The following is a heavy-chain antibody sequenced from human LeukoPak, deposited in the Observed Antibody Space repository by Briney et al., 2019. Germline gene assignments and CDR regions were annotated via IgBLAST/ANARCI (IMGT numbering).Heavy chain of an antibody. CDR1: GFTFSSYA. V-gene: IGHV3-64D*06. Sequence: GGSLRLSCSASGFTFSSYAMHWVRQAPGKGLEYVSAISSNGGSTYYADSVKGRFTISRDNSKNTLYLQMSSLRAEDTAVYYCVKDGGVVVVLFDYWGQGTLVTVSS. CDR3: VKDGGVVVVLFDY. CDR2: ISSNGGST. D-gene: IGHD2-2*01. J-gene: IGHJ4*02.